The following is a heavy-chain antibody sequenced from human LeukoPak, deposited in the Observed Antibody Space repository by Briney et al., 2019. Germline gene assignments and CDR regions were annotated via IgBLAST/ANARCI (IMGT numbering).Heavy chain of an antibody. Sequence: GGSLRLSCAASGFTFSSYAMSWVRQAPGKGLEWVSAISGSGGSTYYADSVKGRSTISRDNSKNTPYLQMNSLRAEDTAVYYCATDYYYGSGSYRRFNWFDPWGQGTLVTVSS. V-gene: IGHV3-23*01. D-gene: IGHD3-10*01. CDR2: ISGSGGST. CDR1: GFTFSSYA. CDR3: ATDYYYGSGSYRRFNWFDP. J-gene: IGHJ5*02.